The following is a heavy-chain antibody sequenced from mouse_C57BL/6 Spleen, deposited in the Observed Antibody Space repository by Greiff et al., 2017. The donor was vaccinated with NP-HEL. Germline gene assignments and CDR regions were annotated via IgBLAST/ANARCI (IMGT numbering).Heavy chain of an antibody. D-gene: IGHD1-1*02. V-gene: IGHV1-15*01. CDR2: IDPETGGT. J-gene: IGHJ2*01. CDR1: GYTFTDYE. Sequence: QVQLKESGAELVRPGASVTLSCKASGYTFTDYEMHWVKQTPVHGLEWIGAIDPETGGTAYNQKFKGKAILTADKSSSTAYMELRSLTSEDSAVYYCTRLLLSGWGQGTTLTVSS. CDR3: TRLLLSG.